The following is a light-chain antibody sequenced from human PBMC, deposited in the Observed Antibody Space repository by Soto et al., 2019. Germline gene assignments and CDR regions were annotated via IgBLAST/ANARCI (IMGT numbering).Light chain of an antibody. CDR1: QSVSSY. J-gene: IGKJ4*01. CDR2: DAS. CDR3: QQRSNWPTLT. V-gene: IGKV3-11*01. Sequence: EIVFTQSPATLSLSPGERATLSCRASQSVSSYLAWYQQKPGQAPRLLIYDASNRANGIPARFSGSGSGTDLTLTISSLETEDFAVYDGQQRSNWPTLTFGGGTKVDIK.